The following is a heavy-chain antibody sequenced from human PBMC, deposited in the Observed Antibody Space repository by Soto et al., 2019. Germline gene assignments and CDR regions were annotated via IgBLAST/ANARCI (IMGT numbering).Heavy chain of an antibody. CDR3: GRDEAAAAAAYYFFGMDV. CDR1: GGTFSRYA. J-gene: IGHJ6*02. Sequence: GDSVKVSCKASGGTFSRYAISWVRQARGQGLEWMGGIIPIFGTAKYAQKLQGRDTITADECTSTAYMELSSRRSEDTAVYHCGRDEAAAAAAYYFFGMDVWGQGTTVTVSS. D-gene: IGHD6-13*01. CDR2: IIPIFGTA. V-gene: IGHV1-69*13.